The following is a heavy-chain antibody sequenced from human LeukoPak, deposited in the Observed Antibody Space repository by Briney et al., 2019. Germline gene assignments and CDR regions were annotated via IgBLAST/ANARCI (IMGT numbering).Heavy chain of an antibody. CDR1: DGSISSYY. CDR3: ARDRYDSVYNWFDP. Sequence: PSETLSLTYTVSDGSISSYYWSWIRQPAGKGLEWIGRIYSSGSTNYNPSLKSRVTMSVDTSKNQFSLKLSSVTAADTAVYYCARDRYDSVYNWFDPWGQGTLVTVSS. J-gene: IGHJ5*02. D-gene: IGHD3-22*01. V-gene: IGHV4-4*07. CDR2: IYSSGST.